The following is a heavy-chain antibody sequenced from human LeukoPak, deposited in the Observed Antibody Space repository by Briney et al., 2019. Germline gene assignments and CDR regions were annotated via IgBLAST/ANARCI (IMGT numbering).Heavy chain of an antibody. CDR1: GFTFSSHE. J-gene: IGHJ4*02. Sequence: PGGSLRLSCAASGFTFSSHEMNWVRQAPGKGLEWLSYISSSGSTIYYADSVKGRFTISRDNSNNTLYLRMNSLRAEDTGVYYCAKDRETTSSGTFDYWGQGTLVTVSS. V-gene: IGHV3-48*03. CDR2: ISSSGSTI. D-gene: IGHD1-1*01. CDR3: AKDRETTSSGTFDY.